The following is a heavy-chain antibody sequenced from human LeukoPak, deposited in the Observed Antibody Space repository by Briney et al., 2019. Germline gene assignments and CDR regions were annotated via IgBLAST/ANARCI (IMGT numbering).Heavy chain of an antibody. D-gene: IGHD1-14*01. V-gene: IGHV4-34*01. Sequence: SETLSLTCAVYGGSFSGYYWSWIRQPPGKGLEWIGEINHSGSTNYNPSLKSRVTISVDTSKNQFSLKLSSVTAADTAVYYCARDLSTGDAFDIWGQGTMVTVSS. CDR2: INHSGST. CDR3: ARDLSTGDAFDI. CDR1: GGSFSGYY. J-gene: IGHJ3*02.